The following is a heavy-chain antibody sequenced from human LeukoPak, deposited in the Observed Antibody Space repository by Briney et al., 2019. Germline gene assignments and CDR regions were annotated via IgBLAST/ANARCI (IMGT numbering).Heavy chain of an antibody. CDR1: GFNFSTYT. Sequence: GGSLRLSCAASGFNFSTYTMNWVRQAPGKGLDWLSYITTSSDTIYYADSVKGRFTISRDNANNSLYLQMNSLTAEDTAVYYCARDYWSYSASWLDFWGQGTLVTVSS. D-gene: IGHD6-13*01. V-gene: IGHV3-48*01. CDR3: ARDYWSYSASWLDF. J-gene: IGHJ4*02. CDR2: ITTSSDTI.